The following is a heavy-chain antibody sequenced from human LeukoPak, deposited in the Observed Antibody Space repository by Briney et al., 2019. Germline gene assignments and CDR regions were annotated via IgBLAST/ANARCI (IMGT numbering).Heavy chain of an antibody. V-gene: IGHV4-39*07. CDR3: ARDLRRSDWSPFDY. CDR1: GASISSSGYY. Sequence: SETLSLTCTVSGASISSSGYYWGWIRQPPGKGLEWIGSIYYSGSTYYNPSLKSRVTISVDTSKNQFSLELSSVTAADTAVYYCARDLRRSDWSPFDYWGQGTLVTVSS. CDR2: IYYSGST. J-gene: IGHJ4*02. D-gene: IGHD3-9*01.